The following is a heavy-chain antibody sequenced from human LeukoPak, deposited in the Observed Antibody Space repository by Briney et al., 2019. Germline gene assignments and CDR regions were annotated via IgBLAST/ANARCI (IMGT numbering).Heavy chain of an antibody. CDR2: IWYDGSTK. V-gene: IGHV3-33*01. Sequence: GGSLRLSCAAPGFTFSSYGMHWVRQAPGKGLEWVAVIWYDGSTKYYADSVKGRFTISRDNSKSTLYPELNSLRAEDTAVYYCARDQVGATMYDSFHFWGQGTMVTVSS. D-gene: IGHD1-26*01. CDR1: GFTFSSYG. CDR3: ARDQVGATMYDSFHF. J-gene: IGHJ3*01.